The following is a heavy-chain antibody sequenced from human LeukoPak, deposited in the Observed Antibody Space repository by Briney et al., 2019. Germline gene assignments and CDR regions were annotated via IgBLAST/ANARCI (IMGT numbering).Heavy chain of an antibody. CDR3: ARHAGGYYDSSNWFDP. J-gene: IGHJ5*02. D-gene: IGHD3-22*01. CDR1: GGSISSYY. V-gene: IGHV4-39*01. CDR2: IYYSGSA. Sequence: SETLSLTCTVSGGSISSYYWGWIRQPPGKGLEWIGSIYYSGSAYYNPSLKSRVTISVDTSKNQFSLKLSSVTAADTAVYYCARHAGGYYDSSNWFDPWGQGTLVTVSS.